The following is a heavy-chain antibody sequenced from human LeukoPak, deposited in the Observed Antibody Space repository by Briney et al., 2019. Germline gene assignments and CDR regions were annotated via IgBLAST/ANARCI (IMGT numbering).Heavy chain of an antibody. CDR1: EYTFTSYA. D-gene: IGHD6-13*01. V-gene: IGHV7-4-1*02. J-gene: IGHJ4*02. Sequence: ASVKVSCKASEYTFTSYAMNWVRQAPGQGLEWMGWINTNTGNPTYAQGFTGRFVFSLDTSVSTAYLQISSLKAEDTAVYYCAREKSSSWYSDSYPDDYWGQGTLVTVSS. CDR3: AREKSSSWYSDSYPDDY. CDR2: INTNTGNP.